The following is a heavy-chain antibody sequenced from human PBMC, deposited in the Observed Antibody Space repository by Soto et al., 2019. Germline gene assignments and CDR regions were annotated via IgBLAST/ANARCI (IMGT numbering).Heavy chain of an antibody. CDR3: ARPLTYASGSFWFDP. V-gene: IGHV4-39*01. J-gene: IGHJ5*02. Sequence: SETLSLTCTVSGGSISSSSFYWGWIRQPPGKGLEWIGVIYYSETTYYNPSLKSRVTISVDTSKNQFSLKLSSVTAADTAVYYCARPLTYASGSFWFDPWGQGTLVSVS. CDR1: GGSISSSSFY. D-gene: IGHD3-10*01. CDR2: IYYSETT.